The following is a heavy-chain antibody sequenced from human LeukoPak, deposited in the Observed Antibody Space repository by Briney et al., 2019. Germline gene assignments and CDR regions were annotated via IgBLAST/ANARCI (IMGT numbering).Heavy chain of an antibody. CDR2: SYSAGVT. CDR3: ARVPRGAWFDP. J-gene: IGHJ5*02. V-gene: IGHV3-53*01. CDR1: GFTVSSNL. Sequence: GGSLRLSCAASGFTVSSNLMTWVRQSPGRGLEWLSSSYSAGVTYYADSVNGRFRISRDNAKSSLDLEMNSLRAEDTAVYYCARVPRGAWFDPWGQGTLVTVSS. D-gene: IGHD1-26*01.